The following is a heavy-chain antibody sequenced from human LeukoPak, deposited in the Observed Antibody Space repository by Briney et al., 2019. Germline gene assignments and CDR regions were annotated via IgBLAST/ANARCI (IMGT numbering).Heavy chain of an antibody. CDR1: GFTLSSRW. J-gene: IGHJ4*02. CDR3: ARGSTYYDSSGQVPFDY. CDR2: INRDGSEK. D-gene: IGHD3-22*01. V-gene: IGHV3-7*01. Sequence: GGSLRLSCVVSGFTLSSRWMMWVRQAPGEGLEWMTNINRDGSEKNYVDSVKGRFTITRDNAENSLYLQMNSLRAEDTAVYYCARGSTYYDSSGQVPFDYWGQGTLVTVSS.